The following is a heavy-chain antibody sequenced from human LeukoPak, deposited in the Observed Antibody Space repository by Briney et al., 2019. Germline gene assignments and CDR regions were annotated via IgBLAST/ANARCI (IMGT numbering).Heavy chain of an antibody. Sequence: GGSPRLSCAASGFTFSNAWMSWVRQAPGKGLEWVANIKQDGSEKKYVDSVKGRFTISRDNAKKSLYLQMNSLRAEDTAVYYCARGKYDSSGYPLLGFDYWGQGTLVTVSS. CDR2: IKQDGSEK. V-gene: IGHV3-7*01. CDR1: GFTFSNAW. J-gene: IGHJ4*02. D-gene: IGHD3-22*01. CDR3: ARGKYDSSGYPLLGFDY.